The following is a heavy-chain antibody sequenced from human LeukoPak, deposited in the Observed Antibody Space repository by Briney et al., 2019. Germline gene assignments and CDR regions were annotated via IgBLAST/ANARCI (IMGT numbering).Heavy chain of an antibody. J-gene: IGHJ6*03. Sequence: SETLSLTCTVSGGSISSYYWSWIRQPPGKGLEWIGEINHSGSTNYNPSLKSRVTISVDTSKNQFSLKLSPVTAADTAVYYCARFPNSSSWYYYYYYMDVWGKGTTVTISS. CDR3: ARFPNSSSWYYYYYYMDV. D-gene: IGHD6-13*01. CDR2: INHSGST. V-gene: IGHV4-34*01. CDR1: GGSISSYY.